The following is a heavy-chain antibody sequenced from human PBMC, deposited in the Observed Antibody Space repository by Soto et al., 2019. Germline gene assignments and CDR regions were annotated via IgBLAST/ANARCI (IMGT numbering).Heavy chain of an antibody. CDR2: FDPEDGET. Sequence: ASVKVSCKVSGYTLTELSMHWVRQAPGKGLEWMGGFDPEDGETIYAQKFQGRVTITADESTSTAYMELSSLRSEDTAVYYCARELRSYSSSGGYYFDYWGQGTLVTVSS. V-gene: IGHV1-24*01. CDR1: GYTLTELS. D-gene: IGHD6-6*01. CDR3: ARELRSYSSSGGYYFDY. J-gene: IGHJ4*02.